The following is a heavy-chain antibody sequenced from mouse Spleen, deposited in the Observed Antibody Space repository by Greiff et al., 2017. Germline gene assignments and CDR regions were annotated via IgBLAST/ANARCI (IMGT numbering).Heavy chain of an antibody. CDR1: GYTFTSYW. J-gene: IGHJ2*01. V-gene: IGHV1-69*01. D-gene: IGHD2-5*01. CDR3: AKAASYYSNPDY. CDR2: IDPSDSYT. Sequence: VQLQQPGAELVMPGASVKLSCKASGYTFTSYWMHWVKQRPGQGLEWIGEIDPSDSYTNYNQKFKGKATLTVDKSSSTAYMQLSSLTSEDSAVYYCAKAASYYSNPDYWGQGTTLTVSS.